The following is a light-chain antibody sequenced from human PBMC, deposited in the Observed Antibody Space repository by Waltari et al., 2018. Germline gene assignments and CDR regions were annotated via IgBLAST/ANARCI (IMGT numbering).Light chain of an antibody. J-gene: IGLJ1*01. CDR1: SSDVGGYKS. Sequence: QSALTQAASVSGSPGQSITISCTGTSSDVGGYKSVSWYQQHPGKTPKVLNYDVTNRPSGVSNRFSGSKSGNTDSLTISGLQAEDEADYYCSAYTRSGTYVFGTGTKVTVL. CDR3: SAYTRSGTYV. V-gene: IGLV2-14*03. CDR2: DVT.